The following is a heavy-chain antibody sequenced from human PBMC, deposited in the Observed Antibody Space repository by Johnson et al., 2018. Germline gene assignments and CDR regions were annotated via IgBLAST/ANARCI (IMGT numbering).Heavy chain of an antibody. CDR3: AKDPWQSHYYYYEMDV. V-gene: IGHV3-23*04. CDR1: GFTFSSYA. Sequence: VQLVESGGGLVQPGGSLRLSCTASGFTFSSYAMTWVRQGPGKGLEWVSSISERGDRTYYADSVKGRFTIPRDNSKNTLYLQMNSLRAGDTAIFYCAKDPWQSHYYYYEMDVWGQGTTVTVSS. CDR2: ISERGDRT. J-gene: IGHJ6*02. D-gene: IGHD5-12*01.